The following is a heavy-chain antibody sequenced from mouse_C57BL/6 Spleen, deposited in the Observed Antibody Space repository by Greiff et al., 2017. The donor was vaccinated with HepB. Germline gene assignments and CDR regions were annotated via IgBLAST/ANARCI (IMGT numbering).Heavy chain of an antibody. V-gene: IGHV5-4*01. D-gene: IGHD1-1*01. CDR2: ISDGGSYT. CDR3: ARDYYGSRRAWFAY. J-gene: IGHJ3*01. CDR1: GFTFSSYA. Sequence: EVHLVESGGGLVKPGGSLKLSCAASGFTFSSYAMSWVRQTPEKRLEWVATISDGGSYTYYPDNVKGRFTISRDNAKNNLYLQMSHLKSEDTAMYYCARDYYGSRRAWFAYWGQGTLVTVSA.